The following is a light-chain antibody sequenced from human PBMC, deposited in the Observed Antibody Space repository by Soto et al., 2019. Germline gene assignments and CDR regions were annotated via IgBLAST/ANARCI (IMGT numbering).Light chain of an antibody. CDR2: GAS. Sequence: EIVLTQSPGTLSLSPGERATLSCRASQSVSSSYLAWYQHQPGQAPRLLLYGASSRATGIPDRFSGSGSGTDFTLTISRLEPEDFAVYYCQQYGSSPHTFGQGTKLEIK. CDR1: QSVSSSY. CDR3: QQYGSSPHT. J-gene: IGKJ2*01. V-gene: IGKV3-20*01.